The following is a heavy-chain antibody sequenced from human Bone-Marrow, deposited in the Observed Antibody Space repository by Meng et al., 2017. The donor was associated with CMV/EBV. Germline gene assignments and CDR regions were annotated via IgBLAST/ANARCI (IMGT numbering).Heavy chain of an antibody. CDR1: YTCTRSY. CDR3: ARDNRIAAAGLQTFHFDY. Sequence: YTCTRSYMRSVRPTPGHGPECMRILNPCGGSTSYAQQFPRQVPITSDTSTSTVYMELSSLRSDHTAVYYCARDNRIAAAGLQTFHFDYWGQGTLVTVSS. CDR2: LNPCGGST. J-gene: IGHJ4*02. V-gene: IGHV1-46*01. D-gene: IGHD6-13*01.